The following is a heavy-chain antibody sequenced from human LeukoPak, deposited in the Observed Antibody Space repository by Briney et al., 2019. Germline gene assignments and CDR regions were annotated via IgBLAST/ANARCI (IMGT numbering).Heavy chain of an antibody. CDR1: GFTFSGSA. V-gene: IGHV3-73*01. CDR2: IRSRANGYAT. Sequence: GGSLRLSCAASGFTFSGSALHWVRQASGKGLEGVGRIRSRANGYATAYAASVKGIFTISREDSKNTAYLQMDSLKTEDTAVYYCTGNYYGSGSYADFDYWGQGTLVTVSS. J-gene: IGHJ4*02. CDR3: TGNYYGSGSYADFDY. D-gene: IGHD3-10*01.